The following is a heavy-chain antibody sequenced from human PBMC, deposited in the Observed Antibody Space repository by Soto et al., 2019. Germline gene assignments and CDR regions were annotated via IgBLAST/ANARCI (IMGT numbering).Heavy chain of an antibody. J-gene: IGHJ3*02. Sequence: SETLSLTCAVYGESFSGYYWSWIRPPPGKGLEWIGEINHSGSTHYNPYLKSRVTISVDTSKNQFSLKLSSVTAADTAVYYCARGLGSLIDSSGLVRAFDIWGQGTMVTVSS. CDR3: ARGLGSLIDSSGLVRAFDI. D-gene: IGHD3-22*01. CDR1: GESFSGYY. CDR2: INHSGST. V-gene: IGHV4-34*01.